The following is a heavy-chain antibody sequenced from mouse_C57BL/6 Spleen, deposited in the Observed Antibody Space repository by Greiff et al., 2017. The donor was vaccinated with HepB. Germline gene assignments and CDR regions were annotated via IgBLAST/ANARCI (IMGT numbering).Heavy chain of an antibody. V-gene: IGHV1-80*01. CDR2: IYPGDGDT. D-gene: IGHD2-1*01. CDR3: AREGIYYGNYGLFDY. CDR1: GYAFSSYW. Sequence: VQLQQSGAELVKPGASVKISCKASGYAFSSYWMNWVKQRPGKGLEWIGQIYPGDGDTNYNGKFKGKATLTADKSSSTAYMQLSSLTSEDSAVYFCAREGIYYGNYGLFDYWGQGTTLTVSS. J-gene: IGHJ2*01.